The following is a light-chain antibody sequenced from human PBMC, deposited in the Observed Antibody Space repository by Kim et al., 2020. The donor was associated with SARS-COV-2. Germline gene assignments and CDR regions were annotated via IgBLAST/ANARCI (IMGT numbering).Light chain of an antibody. CDR1: QSGNG. J-gene: IGKJ1*01. CDR3: QLYNSYSGT. V-gene: IGKV1-5*01. Sequence: SASGGDRTTISCRANQSGNGLAWYQQKPGKVPKLLIYEVSTLKSGVPSRFSGSGSGAEFTLTINSMQPEDFATYYCQLYNSYSGTFGQGTKVDIK. CDR2: EVS.